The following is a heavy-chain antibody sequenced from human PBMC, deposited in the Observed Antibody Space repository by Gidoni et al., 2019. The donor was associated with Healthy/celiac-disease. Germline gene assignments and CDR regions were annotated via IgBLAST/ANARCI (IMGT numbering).Heavy chain of an antibody. CDR1: GGSISSSSYY. J-gene: IGHJ3*02. V-gene: IGHV4-39*01. CDR3: ARHGYRDRWELRGRDAFDI. D-gene: IGHD1-26*01. Sequence: QLQLQESGPGLVKPSETLSLTCTVSGGSISSSSYYWGWIRQPPGKGLEWIGSIYYSGSTYYNPSLKSRVTISVDTSKNQFSLKLSSVTAADTAVYYCARHGYRDRWELRGRDAFDIWGQGTMVTVSS. CDR2: IYYSGST.